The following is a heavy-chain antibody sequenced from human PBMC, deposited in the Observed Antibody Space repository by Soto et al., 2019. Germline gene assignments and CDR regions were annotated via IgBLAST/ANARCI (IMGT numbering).Heavy chain of an antibody. J-gene: IGHJ4*02. D-gene: IGHD3-10*01. CDR3: ASPSYGSGSYY. CDR1: GYTFSNYL. Sequence: QVQLVQSGAEVKKPGASGKVSCKAFGYTFSNYLLHWGRQAPGQGLEWMGWINAGNGHTKYSQKFQGRVTFTRDTSATTAYIELSSLRSEDTAVYYCASPSYGSGSYYWGQGTLVTVSS. V-gene: IGHV1-3*01. CDR2: INAGNGHT.